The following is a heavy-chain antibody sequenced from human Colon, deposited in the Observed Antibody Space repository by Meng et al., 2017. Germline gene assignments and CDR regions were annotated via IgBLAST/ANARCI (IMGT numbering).Heavy chain of an antibody. CDR2: ARFDYANT. D-gene: IGHD3-16*01. J-gene: IGHJ4*02. V-gene: IGHV4-61*08. Sequence: QVPLQEPGPGLVMPSETLSLICAVSGAAVRSPDHRWGWVRQPPGKGLECIGYARFDYANTNYNPSLKSRVNVSLDTSKNQFSLNVRSVTAADTAVYYCARDYWGSLDFWGQGILVTVSS. CDR1: GAAVRSPDHR. CDR3: ARDYWGSLDF.